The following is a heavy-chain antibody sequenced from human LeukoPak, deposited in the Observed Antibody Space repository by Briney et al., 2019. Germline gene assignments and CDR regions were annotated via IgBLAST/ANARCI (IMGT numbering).Heavy chain of an antibody. CDR3: AKGGFGELTDEGYFDY. CDR2: ISGSGGST. V-gene: IGHV3-23*01. J-gene: IGHJ4*02. D-gene: IGHD3-10*01. Sequence: GGSLRLSCPASGFTFSSYAMSWVRQAPGKGLEWVSAISGSGGSTYYADSVKGRFTISRDNSKNTLYLQMNSLRAEDTAAYYCAKGGFGELTDEGYFDYWGQGTLVTVSS. CDR1: GFTFSSYA.